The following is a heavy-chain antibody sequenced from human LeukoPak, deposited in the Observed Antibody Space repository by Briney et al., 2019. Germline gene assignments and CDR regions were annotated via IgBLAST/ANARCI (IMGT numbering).Heavy chain of an antibody. J-gene: IGHJ6*03. CDR2: INPSGGST. V-gene: IGHV1-46*01. CDR1: GYTFTNYY. Sequence: ASVKVSCEASGYTFTNYYIHWVRQAPGQGLEWMGIINPSGGSTSYAQKFQGRVTMIRDTSTSTVNMDLSSLRSEDTAVYYCARDGSVYTGSPELGYYNYYMDVWGKGTTVTVSS. CDR3: ARDGSVYTGSPELGYYNYYMDV. D-gene: IGHD6-6*01.